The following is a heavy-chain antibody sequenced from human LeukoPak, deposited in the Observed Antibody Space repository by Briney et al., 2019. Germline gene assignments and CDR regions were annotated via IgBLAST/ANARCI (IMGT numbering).Heavy chain of an antibody. D-gene: IGHD5-12*01. J-gene: IGHJ5*02. Sequence: SETLSLTCTVSGGSISSSSYYWGWIRQPPGKGLEWIGNIYHSGSISYNPSLKSRVTISVDTSKNQFSLKLSSVTAADTAVYYCARGEGRGSRGYSYALNFKRFDPWGQGTLVTVSS. CDR1: GGSISSSSYY. CDR2: IYHSGSI. V-gene: IGHV4-39*07. CDR3: ARGEGRGSRGYSYALNFKRFDP.